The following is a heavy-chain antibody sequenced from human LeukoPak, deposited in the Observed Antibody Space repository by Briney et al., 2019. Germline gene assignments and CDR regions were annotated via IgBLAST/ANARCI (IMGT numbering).Heavy chain of an antibody. J-gene: IGHJ4*02. D-gene: IGHD3-10*01. V-gene: IGHV2-70*04. CDR1: GFSLTTREMR. CDR2: IDWDDDK. Sequence: SGPALVKPTQTLTLTCTFSGFSLTTREMRVSWIRQPPGRALEWLARIDWDDDKFYSTSLKTRLIISKDTSKNQVVLTMTNMDPVDTATYYCARGYFDSGSYFDHWGQGTLVTVSS. CDR3: ARGYFDSGSYFDH.